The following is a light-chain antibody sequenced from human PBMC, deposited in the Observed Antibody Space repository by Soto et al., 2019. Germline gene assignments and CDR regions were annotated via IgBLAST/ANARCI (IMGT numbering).Light chain of an antibody. V-gene: IGLV2-11*01. CDR3: GSFTTSRIWV. Sequence: QSALTQPRSVSGSPGQSVTISCTGTSSDVGAYDYVSWYQQHPGKAPKLLIYHVSKRPSGVPDRFSGSKSGNTASLRISGLQVEDEAEYFCGSFTTSRIWVFGGGTKLTVL. CDR2: HVS. CDR1: SSDVGAYDY. J-gene: IGLJ3*02.